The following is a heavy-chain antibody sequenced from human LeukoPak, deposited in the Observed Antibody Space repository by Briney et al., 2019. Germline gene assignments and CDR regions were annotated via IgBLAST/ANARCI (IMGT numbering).Heavy chain of an antibody. CDR2: MNPNSGNT. D-gene: IGHD2-2*01. CDR1: EYTFTNYD. CDR3: ARGAGSCTSTSCSLGY. Sequence: ASVKVSCKASEYTFTNYDINWVRQATGQGLEWMGWMNPNSGNTGYAQKFRGRVTITRNTSISTAYMELSSLRSEDTAVYYCARGAGSCTSTSCSLGYWGQGTLVTVSS. J-gene: IGHJ4*02. V-gene: IGHV1-8*01.